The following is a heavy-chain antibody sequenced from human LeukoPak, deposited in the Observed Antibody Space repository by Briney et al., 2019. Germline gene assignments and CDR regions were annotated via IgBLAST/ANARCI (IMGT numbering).Heavy chain of an antibody. Sequence: GRSLRLSCAASGFTFSSYAMHWVRQAPGKGLEWVAVISYDGSNKYYADSVKGRFTISRDNSKNTPYLQMNSLGAEDTAVYYCARDDYGDYWGQGTLVTVSS. CDR1: GFTFSSYA. CDR2: ISYDGSNK. V-gene: IGHV3-30*04. CDR3: ARDDYGDY. J-gene: IGHJ4*02.